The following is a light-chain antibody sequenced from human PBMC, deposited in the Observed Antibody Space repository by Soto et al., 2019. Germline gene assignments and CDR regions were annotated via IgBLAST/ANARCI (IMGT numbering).Light chain of an antibody. J-gene: IGLJ1*01. Sequence: QSVLTQPPSASGTPGQRVTISCSGSRSNIGSNTVNWYQHLPRAAPKLLIQSNNQRPSGVPDRFSGSQSGTSAFLVISGLQSEDEADYYCAVWDDSLNGDVFGTGTKLTVL. CDR3: AVWDDSLNGDV. CDR2: SNN. V-gene: IGLV1-44*01. CDR1: RSNIGSNT.